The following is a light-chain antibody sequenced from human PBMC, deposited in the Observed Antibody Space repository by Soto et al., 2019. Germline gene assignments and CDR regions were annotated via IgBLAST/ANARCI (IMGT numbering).Light chain of an antibody. CDR2: DAS. J-gene: IGKJ2*01. V-gene: IGKV1-5*01. Sequence: DIQMTQSPSTLSASVGDRVTITCRASQSISSWLAWYQQKPGKAPKLLNYDASSLESGVPSRFSGSGSGTEFTLTISSLQPDDFATYYCQQQYTFGQGTKLEIK. CDR1: QSISSW. CDR3: QQQYT.